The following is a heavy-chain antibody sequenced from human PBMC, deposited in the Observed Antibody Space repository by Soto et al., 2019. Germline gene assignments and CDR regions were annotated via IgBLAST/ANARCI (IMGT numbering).Heavy chain of an antibody. J-gene: IGHJ4*02. V-gene: IGHV1-46*04. CDR2: INPSGGRT. CDR1: GYILSSYN. CDR3: ARTYCGADCPRRDFDY. Sequence: QVQLVQSGAEVKEPGASVKVSCKASGYILSSYNMHWVRQAPGQGLEWMGIINPSGGRTSYAQKLQDRVTMTRDTSTSTVYMELSSLRSEDTAVYYCARTYCGADCPRRDFDYWGQGTLVTVSS. D-gene: IGHD2-21*02.